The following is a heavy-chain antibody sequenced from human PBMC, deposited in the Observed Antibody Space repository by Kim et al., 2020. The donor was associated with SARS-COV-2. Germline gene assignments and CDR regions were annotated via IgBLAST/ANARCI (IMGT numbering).Heavy chain of an antibody. V-gene: IGHV1-46*01. CDR1: GYTFTSYY. Sequence: ASVKVSCKASGYTFTSYYMHWVRQAPGQGLEWMGIINPSGGSTSYAQKFQGRVTMTRDTSTSTVYMELSSLRSEDTAVYYCAREGGYSYGYKIKYYYYGMDVWGQGTTVTVSS. D-gene: IGHD5-18*01. CDR2: INPSGGST. CDR3: AREGGYSYGYKIKYYYYGMDV. J-gene: IGHJ6*02.